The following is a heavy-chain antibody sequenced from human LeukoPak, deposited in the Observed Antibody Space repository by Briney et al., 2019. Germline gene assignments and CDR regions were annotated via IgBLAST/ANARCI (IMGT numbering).Heavy chain of an antibody. V-gene: IGHV3-21*01. D-gene: IGHD3-10*01. CDR1: GFTFSSYS. J-gene: IGHJ4*02. CDR3: VRERYHGSGAPKFDY. Sequence: GGSLRLSCAASGFTFSSYSMNWVRQTPRKGLEWVSCISGSGSYIYYADSVKGRFTISRDNAKNSLNLQVNSLRVEDTAVYYCVRERYHGSGAPKFDYWGQGIRVTVSS. CDR2: ISGSGSYI.